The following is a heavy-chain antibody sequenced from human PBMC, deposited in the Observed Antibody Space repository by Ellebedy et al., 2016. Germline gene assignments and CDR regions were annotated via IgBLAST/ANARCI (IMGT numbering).Heavy chain of an antibody. J-gene: IGHJ6*04. CDR3: AWIMVRGPGDV. Sequence: ETLSLXXTVSGGSISGYYWSWIRQPPGKALEWLAHIFSNDEKSYSTSLKSRLTISEDTSKSQAVLTMTNMDPVDTATYYCAWIMVRGPGDVWGKGTTVTVSS. CDR2: IFSNDEK. CDR1: GGSISGYYW. V-gene: IGHV2-26*04. D-gene: IGHD3-10*01.